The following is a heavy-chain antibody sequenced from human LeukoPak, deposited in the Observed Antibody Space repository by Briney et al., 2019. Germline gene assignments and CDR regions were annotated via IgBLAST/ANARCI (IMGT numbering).Heavy chain of an antibody. D-gene: IGHD3-22*01. CDR1: GFTFSSYW. CDR3: ARHILPSYDSSGMLLDY. V-gene: IGHV3-7*01. Sequence: GGSLSLSCAASGFTFSSYWLSWVRQAPGKGLEWVVNIKQDGSEKYYVDSVKGRFTISRDNAKNSLYLQMNSLRAEDPALYYCARHILPSYDSSGMLLDYWGQGTLVTVSS. J-gene: IGHJ4*02. CDR2: IKQDGSEK.